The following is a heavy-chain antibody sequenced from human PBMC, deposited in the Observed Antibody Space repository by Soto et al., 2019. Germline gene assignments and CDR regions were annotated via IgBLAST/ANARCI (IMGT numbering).Heavy chain of an antibody. CDR1: GFTFSVYA. J-gene: IGHJ6*02. V-gene: IGHV3-23*01. CDR3: ASLGVGDWANYYYYYGMDV. D-gene: IGHD2-21*02. CDR2: VTANGGST. Sequence: EVQLLESGGGFVQPGGSLRLSCAATGFTFSVYAMTWVRQAPGKGLEWVSAVTANGGSTYSADSVKGRFTISRDNSKNTLFFQKKSRRAEDAAVYYCASLGVGDWANYYYYYGMDVWGQGTTVTVSS.